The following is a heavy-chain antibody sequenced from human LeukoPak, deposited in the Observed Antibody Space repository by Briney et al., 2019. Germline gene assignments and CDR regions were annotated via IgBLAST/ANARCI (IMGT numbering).Heavy chain of an antibody. Sequence: GGSLRLSCAASGFTFDDYAMHWVRQAPGKGLEWVSGISWNSGSIGYVDSVKGRFTISRDNAKNSPYLQMNSLRAEDTALYYCAKDIGPYYYGSGSDYWGQGTLVTVSS. J-gene: IGHJ4*02. CDR2: ISWNSGSI. V-gene: IGHV3-9*01. CDR3: AKDIGPYYYGSGSDY. D-gene: IGHD3-10*01. CDR1: GFTFDDYA.